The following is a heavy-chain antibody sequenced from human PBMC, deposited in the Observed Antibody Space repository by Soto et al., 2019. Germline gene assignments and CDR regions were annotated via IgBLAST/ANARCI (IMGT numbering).Heavy chain of an antibody. CDR1: GVTILGHY. J-gene: IGHJ5*02. CDR3: ARGLGILAAPANRNNWFDP. Sequence: PSEAHSLAYNVSGVTILGHYWNWIRQAPGKTLEWIGYIYYTLATYYNPSLKSRFTISVDRSKTQFSLKLSSVTAADTAVYYCARGLGILAAPANRNNWFDPWVQGTLVTGSS. V-gene: IGHV4-59*11. D-gene: IGHD2-15*01. CDR2: IYYTLAT.